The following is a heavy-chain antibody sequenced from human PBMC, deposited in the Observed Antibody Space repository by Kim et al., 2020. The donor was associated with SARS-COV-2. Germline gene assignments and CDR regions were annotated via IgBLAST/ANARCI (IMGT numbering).Heavy chain of an antibody. J-gene: IGHJ4*02. CDR3: AKAPEGPGDY. Sequence: TYYADSVKGRFTISRDNSKNTLYLQMNSLRAEDTAVYYCAKAPEGPGDYWGQGTLVTVSS. CDR2: T. V-gene: IGHV3-23*01.